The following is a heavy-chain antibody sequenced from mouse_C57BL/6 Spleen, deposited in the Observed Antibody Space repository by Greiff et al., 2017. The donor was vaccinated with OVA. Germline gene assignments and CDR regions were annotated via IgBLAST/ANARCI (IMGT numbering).Heavy chain of an antibody. J-gene: IGHJ2*01. Sequence: VQLQQSGTELVKPGASVKLSCKASGYTFTSYWMHWVKQRPGQGLEWIGNINPSNGGTNYNEKFKSKATLTVDKSSSTAYMQLSSLTSEDSAVYYCARSLYYYGSSPDYWGQGTTLTVSS. CDR2: INPSNGGT. D-gene: IGHD1-1*01. V-gene: IGHV1-53*01. CDR1: GYTFTSYW. CDR3: ARSLYYYGSSPDY.